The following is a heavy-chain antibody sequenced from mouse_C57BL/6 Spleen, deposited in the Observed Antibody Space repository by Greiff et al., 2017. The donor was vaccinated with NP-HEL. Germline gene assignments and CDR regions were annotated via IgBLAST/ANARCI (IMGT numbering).Heavy chain of an antibody. J-gene: IGHJ2*01. V-gene: IGHV6-3*01. Sequence: EVKLEESGGGLVQPGGSMKLSCVASGFTFSNYWMNWVRQSPEKGLEWVAQIRLKSDNYATHYAESVKGRFTISRDDSKSSVYLQMNNLRAEDTGIYYCTGGRLGRRHYFDYWGQGTTLTVSS. CDR2: IRLKSDNYAT. D-gene: IGHD4-1*01. CDR3: TGGRLGRRHYFDY. CDR1: GFTFSNYW.